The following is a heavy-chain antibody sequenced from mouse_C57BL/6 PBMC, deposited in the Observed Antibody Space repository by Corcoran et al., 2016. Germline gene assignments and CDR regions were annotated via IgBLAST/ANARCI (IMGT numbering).Heavy chain of an antibody. Sequence: QVQLQQSGAELVKPGASVKISCKASGYAFSSYWMNWVKQRPGKGLEWIGQIYPGDGDTNYNGKFKGKATLTADKSSSTAYMQLSSLTSEDSAVYFCARRARIYYYGSSSRYWYFDVWGTGTTVTVSS. CDR2: IYPGDGDT. D-gene: IGHD1-1*01. CDR3: ARRARIYYYGSSSRYWYFDV. CDR1: GYAFSSYW. V-gene: IGHV1-80*01. J-gene: IGHJ1*03.